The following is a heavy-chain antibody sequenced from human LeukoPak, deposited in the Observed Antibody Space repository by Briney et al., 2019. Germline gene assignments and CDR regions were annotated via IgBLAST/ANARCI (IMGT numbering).Heavy chain of an antibody. CDR1: GFTFGDYF. Sequence: PGGSLRLSCEGTGFTFGDYFMTWIRQAPGKGLEWLAYISGSSQTIYYADSVRGRFTVSRDNTRQFLYLQMNSLRVEDTAVYYCSRRGWGSYSQDYWGQGTLVTVSA. CDR3: SRRGWGSYSQDY. D-gene: IGHD3-10*01. CDR2: ISGSSQTI. V-gene: IGHV3-11*04. J-gene: IGHJ4*02.